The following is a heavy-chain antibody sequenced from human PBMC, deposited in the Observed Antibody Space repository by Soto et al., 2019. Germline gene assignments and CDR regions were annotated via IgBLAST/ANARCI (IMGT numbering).Heavy chain of an antibody. CDR3: ARMASFGTLNWFDP. CDR2: LNPGSGDT. V-gene: IGHV1-8*01. CDR1: GYTFTHYD. Sequence: GSVQVSCQASGYTFTHYDVNWLRQVPGQGLEWMGWLNPGSGDTGYAQKLQGRVTMTRNTSIGTAYMELSSLRSGDTAIYYCARMASFGTLNWFDPWGQGTLVTGSS. J-gene: IGHJ5*02. D-gene: IGHD3-16*01.